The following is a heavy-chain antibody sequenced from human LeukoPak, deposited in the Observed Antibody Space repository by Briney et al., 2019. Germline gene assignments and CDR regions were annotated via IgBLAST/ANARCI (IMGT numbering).Heavy chain of an antibody. J-gene: IGHJ5*02. Sequence: SVKVSCKASGGTFSSYTISWVRQAPGQGLEWSGRIIPILGIANYAQKFQGRVTLTADKCTSTAYMELSSLRSEDTAVYYCARDVQYGSGSYYNPNRTSWGQGTLVTVSS. V-gene: IGHV1-69*04. CDR1: GGTFSSYT. CDR2: IIPILGIA. CDR3: ARDVQYGSGSYYNPNRTS. D-gene: IGHD3-10*01.